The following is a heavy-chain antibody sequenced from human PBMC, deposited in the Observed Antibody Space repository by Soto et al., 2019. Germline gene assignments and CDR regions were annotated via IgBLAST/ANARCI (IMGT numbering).Heavy chain of an antibody. CDR3: AGEESSSWFRGHFDL. J-gene: IGHJ2*01. Sequence: QVQLVQSGAEVKKPGASVKVSCKASGYTFTSYGISWVRQAPGQGLEWMGWISAYNGNTNYAQKLQGRVTMTTDTPTSTAHMRLRSLSSDDTAVYNCAGEESSSWFRGHFDLWGRDTLVAVSS. CDR2: ISAYNGNT. V-gene: IGHV1-18*01. D-gene: IGHD6-13*01. CDR1: GYTFTSYG.